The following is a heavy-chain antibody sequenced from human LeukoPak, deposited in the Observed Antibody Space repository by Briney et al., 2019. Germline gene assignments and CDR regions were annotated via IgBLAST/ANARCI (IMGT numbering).Heavy chain of an antibody. J-gene: IGHJ4*02. CDR3: AGVAVGEYNFHH. V-gene: IGHV3-74*01. CDR2: INPDGSTA. Sequence: GRSLRLSCAASGFTFSMYWMHWVRHAPGKGLVWVSRINPDGSTASYAGSVEGRFTISRDNAKNTLYLQMNSLRAEDTAVYFCAGVAVGEYNFHHWGQGTLVTVSS. D-gene: IGHD6-19*01. CDR1: GFTFSMYW.